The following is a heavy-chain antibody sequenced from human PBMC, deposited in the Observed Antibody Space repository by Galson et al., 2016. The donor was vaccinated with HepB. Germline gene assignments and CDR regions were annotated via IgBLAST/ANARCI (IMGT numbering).Heavy chain of an antibody. V-gene: IGHV1-69*06. D-gene: IGHD2-2*01. CDR1: GGPFSSFA. J-gene: IGHJ4*02. Sequence: SVKVSCKVSGGPFSSFAVCWVRQAPGQGLEWMGGIIPVLNTTNYAQKFQGRVTITADTSTSTAYMELGSLRSEDTAVYYCARITEDSSSWGYWGQGTLVTVSS. CDR3: ARITEDSSSWGY. CDR2: IIPVLNTT.